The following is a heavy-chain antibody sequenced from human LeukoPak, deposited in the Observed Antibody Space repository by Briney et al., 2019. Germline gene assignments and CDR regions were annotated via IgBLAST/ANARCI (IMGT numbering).Heavy chain of an antibody. D-gene: IGHD1-1*01. CDR3: AKATGTLGN. CDR2: ISNSDNKP. V-gene: IGHV3-23*01. CDR1: GFTFSNYA. Sequence: GGSLRLSCAASGFTFSNYAMSWVRQAPGKGLEWVSTISNSDNKPYYADSVKGRFTISRDNSKDTLHLQMNSLTAEDTAIYYCAKATGTLGNWGQGTLVTVSS. J-gene: IGHJ4*02.